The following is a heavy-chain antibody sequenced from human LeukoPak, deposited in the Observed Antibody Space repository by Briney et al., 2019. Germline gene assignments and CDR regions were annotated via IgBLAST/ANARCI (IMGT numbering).Heavy chain of an antibody. CDR2: ISSSSSYI. D-gene: IGHD3-22*01. Sequence: GGSLRLSCAASGFTFSSYSMNWVRQAPGKGLEWVSSISSSSSYIYYADSVKGRFTISRDNAKNSLYLQMSSLRAEDTAVYYCARVVSSGLRHRGDYFDYWGQGTLVTVSS. CDR1: GFTFSSYS. V-gene: IGHV3-21*04. CDR3: ARVVSSGLRHRGDYFDY. J-gene: IGHJ4*02.